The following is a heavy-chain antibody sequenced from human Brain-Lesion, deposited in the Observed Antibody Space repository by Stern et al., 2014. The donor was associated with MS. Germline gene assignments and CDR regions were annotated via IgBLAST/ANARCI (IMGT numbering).Heavy chain of an antibody. CDR2: VKSRGDGGTS. D-gene: IGHD5-18*01. Sequence: EVQLLESGGGLVKPGGSLRLSCAGSGFTFSNVWMNWVRQAPGKGLEWVARVKSRGDGGTSGYGAPVKGRFTISRDDSKNTLYLQIDNLRAEDTAVYYCTTIGYSASRSGFFDFWGQGTLVTVSS. V-gene: IGHV3-15*05. J-gene: IGHJ4*02. CDR3: TTIGYSASRSGFFDF. CDR1: GFTFSNVW.